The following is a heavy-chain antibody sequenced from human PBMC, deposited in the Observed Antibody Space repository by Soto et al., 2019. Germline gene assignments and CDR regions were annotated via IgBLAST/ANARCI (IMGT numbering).Heavy chain of an antibody. V-gene: IGHV1-18*01. CDR2: INAYNGNT. Sequence: ASVNVSCKASGYTFTSYAMHWVRQAPGQRLEWMGWINAYNGNTKYAQKLQGRVTMTTDTSTSTAYMELRSLRSDDTAVYYCARGPLVALNYFESWGQGTLVTVPQ. J-gene: IGHJ4*02. CDR1: GYTFTSYA. CDR3: ARGPLVALNYFES.